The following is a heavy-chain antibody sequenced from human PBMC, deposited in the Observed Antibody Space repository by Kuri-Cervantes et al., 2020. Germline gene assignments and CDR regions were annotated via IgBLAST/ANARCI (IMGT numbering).Heavy chain of an antibody. CDR1: GFTFSSYS. CDR3: TTDYSSGSPLGQ. J-gene: IGHJ4*02. CDR2: IRSRSNNYAT. D-gene: IGHD6-19*01. Sequence: LSLTCAASGFTFSSYSMNWVRQAPGKGLEWVGRIRSRSNNYATAYAAPVKGRFTISRDDSKNTLYLQMNSLKTEDTAVYYCTTDYSSGSPLGQWGQGTLVTVSS. V-gene: IGHV3-73*01.